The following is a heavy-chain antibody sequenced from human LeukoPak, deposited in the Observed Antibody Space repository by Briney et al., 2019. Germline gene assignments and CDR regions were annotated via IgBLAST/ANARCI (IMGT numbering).Heavy chain of an antibody. Sequence: GVSVKVSCKVSGYTLTELSMHWVRQAPGKGLEWMGGFDPEDGETIYAQKFQGRVTMTEDTSTDTAYMELSSLRSEDTAVYYCATHDYGDYVFDYWGQGTLVTVSS. V-gene: IGHV1-24*01. J-gene: IGHJ4*02. CDR1: GYTLTELS. CDR3: ATHDYGDYVFDY. CDR2: FDPEDGET. D-gene: IGHD4-17*01.